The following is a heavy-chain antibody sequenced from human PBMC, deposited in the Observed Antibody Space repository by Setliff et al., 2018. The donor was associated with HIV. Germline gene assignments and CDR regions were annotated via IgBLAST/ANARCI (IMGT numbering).Heavy chain of an antibody. J-gene: IGHJ4*02. V-gene: IGHV4-59*08. CDR1: GGSISSHY. CDR2: IYYSGST. CDR3: ARMGNSYDSSGSYDYFDY. Sequence: SETLSLTCTVSGGSISSHYWSWIRQPPGKGLEWIGSIYYSGSTNYNPSLRSRVTMSIATSKNQFFLKLSSVTALDTATYYCARMGNSYDSSGSYDYFDYWGQGTLVTVSS. D-gene: IGHD3-22*01.